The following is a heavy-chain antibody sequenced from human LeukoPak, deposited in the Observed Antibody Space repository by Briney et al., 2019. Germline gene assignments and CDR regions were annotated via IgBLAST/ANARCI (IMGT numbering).Heavy chain of an antibody. Sequence: SETLSLTCTVSGGSISSYYWSWIRQPPGKGLEWIGEINHSGSTNYNPSLKSRVTISVDTSKNQFSLKLSSVTAADTAVYYCARGHVIDYWGQGTLVTVSS. CDR1: GGSISSYY. V-gene: IGHV4-34*01. CDR3: ARGHVIDY. CDR2: INHSGST. J-gene: IGHJ4*02.